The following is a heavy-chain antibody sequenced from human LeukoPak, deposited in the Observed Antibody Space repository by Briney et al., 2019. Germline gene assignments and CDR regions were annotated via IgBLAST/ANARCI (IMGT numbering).Heavy chain of an antibody. D-gene: IGHD5-18*01. V-gene: IGHV3-23*01. CDR1: GFTFSSYA. CDR2: ISAIEDPT. CDR3: AKDFEWIPLWSGSFGTDV. Sequence: GGSLRLSCAASGFTFSSYAMDGVPQAPGKGLEGVSAISAIEDPTHYAHPVKGRFTISRDNSKTTLYLQMNSLRAEDTAIYYCAKDFEWIPLWSGSFGTDVWGQGTTVIVSS. J-gene: IGHJ6*02.